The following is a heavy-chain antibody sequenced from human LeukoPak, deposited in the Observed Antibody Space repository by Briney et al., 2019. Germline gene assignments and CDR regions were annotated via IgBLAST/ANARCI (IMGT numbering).Heavy chain of an antibody. J-gene: IGHJ6*03. V-gene: IGHV4-59*08. D-gene: IGHD3-10*01. Sequence: PSETLSLTCTVSGGSISSYYWSWIRQPPGKGLECIGYIYYSGSTNYNPSLKSRVPISVDTPKNQFSLKLSSVTAADTAVYYCARHESPRGYCYYMDGWGKGTTVTVSS. CDR3: ARHESPRGYCYYMDG. CDR2: IYYSGST. CDR1: GGSISSYY.